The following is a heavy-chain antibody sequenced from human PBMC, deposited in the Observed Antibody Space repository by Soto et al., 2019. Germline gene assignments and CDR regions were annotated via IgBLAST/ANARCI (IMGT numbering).Heavy chain of an antibody. Sequence: ASVKVSCKASGYTLTSYDINWVRQATGQGLEWMGWMNPNSGNTGYAQKFQGRVTMTRNTSISTAYMELSSLRSEDTAVYYCARGREYCSSTSCSGKNAFDIWGQGTMVTVSS. D-gene: IGHD2-2*01. CDR2: MNPNSGNT. J-gene: IGHJ3*02. CDR1: GYTLTSYD. V-gene: IGHV1-8*01. CDR3: ARGREYCSSTSCSGKNAFDI.